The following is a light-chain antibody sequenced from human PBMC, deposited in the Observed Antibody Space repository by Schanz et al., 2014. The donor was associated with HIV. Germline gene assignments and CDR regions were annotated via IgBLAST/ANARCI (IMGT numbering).Light chain of an antibody. CDR2: DVT. CDR1: SSDVGDYNY. J-gene: IGLJ1*01. V-gene: IGLV2-11*01. CDR3: QSYDSSLSGYV. Sequence: QSALTQPRSVSGSPGQSVTISCTGTSSDVGDYNYVSWYQQHPGKAPKLMIYDVTERPSGVPDRLSGSKSGNTASLTISGLQAEDEADYYCQSYDSSLSGYVFGTGTKLTVL.